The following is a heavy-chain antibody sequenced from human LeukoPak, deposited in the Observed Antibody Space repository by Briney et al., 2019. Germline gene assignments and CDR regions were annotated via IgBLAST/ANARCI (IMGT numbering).Heavy chain of an antibody. V-gene: IGHV4-39*07. Sequence: PSETLSLTCTVSGGSISSSSYYWGWIRQPPGKGLEYIGSIYYSGSTYFNPSLRSRVTISVDTSKNQFSLKLSSVTAADTAVYYCARMYTAMVTVIDYWGQGTLVTVSS. CDR3: ARMYTAMVTVIDY. CDR2: IYYSGST. CDR1: GGSISSSSYY. J-gene: IGHJ4*02. D-gene: IGHD5-18*01.